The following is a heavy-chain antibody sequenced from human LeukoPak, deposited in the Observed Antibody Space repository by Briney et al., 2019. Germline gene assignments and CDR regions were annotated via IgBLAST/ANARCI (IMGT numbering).Heavy chain of an antibody. CDR1: GYSISSGYY. Sequence: SETLSLTCTVSGYSISSGYYWGWIRQPPGKGLEWIGGIYHSGSTYYNPSLKSRVTISVDTSKNQFSLKLSSVTAADTAVYYCARYYDSSGYYSNWFDPWGQGTLVTVSS. CDR2: IYHSGST. J-gene: IGHJ5*02. CDR3: ARYYDSSGYYSNWFDP. V-gene: IGHV4-38-2*02. D-gene: IGHD3-22*01.